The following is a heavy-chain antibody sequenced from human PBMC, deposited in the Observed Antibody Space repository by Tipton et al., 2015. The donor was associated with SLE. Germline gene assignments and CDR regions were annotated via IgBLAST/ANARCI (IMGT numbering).Heavy chain of an antibody. V-gene: IGHV3-23*01. CDR2: ISPSSATT. D-gene: IGHD3-16*01. CDR3: SRAPLRLGDSDWNYYMDV. J-gene: IGHJ6*03. CDR1: GFTFSSIA. Sequence: SLRLSCAVSGFTFSSIAMSWVRQGPGKGLEWVSTISPSSATTHYADSVKGRFTISRDNSKKTLYVQMTNLRVEDTAVYYCSRAPLRLGDSDWNYYMDVWGNGTTVTVSS.